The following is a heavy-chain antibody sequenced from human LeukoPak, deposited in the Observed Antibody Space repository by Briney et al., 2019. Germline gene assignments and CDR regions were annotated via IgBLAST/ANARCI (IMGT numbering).Heavy chain of an antibody. Sequence: ASVKVSCKASGYTFTSYYMHWVRQAPGQGLEWMGIINPSGGSTSYAQKFQGRVTITADKSTSTAYMELSSLRSEDTAVYYCARGGDWNYVPLDPWGQGTLVTVSS. CDR1: GYTFTSYY. CDR2: INPSGGST. V-gene: IGHV1-46*01. CDR3: ARGGDWNYVPLDP. J-gene: IGHJ5*02. D-gene: IGHD1-7*01.